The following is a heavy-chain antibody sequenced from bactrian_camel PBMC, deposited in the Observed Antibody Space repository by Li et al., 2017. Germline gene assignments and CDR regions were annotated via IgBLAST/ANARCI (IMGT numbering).Heavy chain of an antibody. CDR2: ITTDGTKT. D-gene: IGHD4*01. V-gene: IGHV3S11*01. CDR1: GFTTRTYA. Sequence: VQLVESGGGLVQPGGSLRLSCAASGFTTRTYAMSWVRQGPGKGLEWLSTITTDGTKTYYSDSVKGRFTISRDNAGNMVYLQLNSLKTEDMAIYYCASGRASYIATIDYGPYNCWGQGTQVTVS. CDR3: ASGRASYIATIDYGPYNC. J-gene: IGHJ4*01.